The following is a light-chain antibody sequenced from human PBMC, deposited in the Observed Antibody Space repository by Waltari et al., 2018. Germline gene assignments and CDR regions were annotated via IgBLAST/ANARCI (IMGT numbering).Light chain of an antibody. J-gene: IGLJ2*01. CDR2: AVT. CDR3: QSADTIGSII. CDR1: SGDIGKFDL. V-gene: IGLV2-23*02. Sequence: QTALTQPASVSGSPGQSITISCTGSSGDIGKFDLVAWYQQYPGRSPQLIIYAVTKRPSGVSSRFSGSKSGNTAFLTISELQVDDEADYYCQSADTIGSIIFGGGTKLTVL.